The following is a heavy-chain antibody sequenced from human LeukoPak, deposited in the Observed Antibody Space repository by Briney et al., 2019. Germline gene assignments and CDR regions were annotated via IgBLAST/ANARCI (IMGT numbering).Heavy chain of an antibody. CDR1: GFTFDDYA. J-gene: IGHJ1*01. CDR2: ISGSGGST. Sequence: GGSLRLSCAASGFTFDDYAIHWVRQAPGKGLEWVSAISGSGGSTYYADSVKGRFTISRDDSKNTLYLQMNSLRAEDTAAYYCAKDANYYYDGSGYWPHWGQGTLVTVSS. V-gene: IGHV3-23*01. CDR3: AKDANYYYDGSGYWPH. D-gene: IGHD3-22*01.